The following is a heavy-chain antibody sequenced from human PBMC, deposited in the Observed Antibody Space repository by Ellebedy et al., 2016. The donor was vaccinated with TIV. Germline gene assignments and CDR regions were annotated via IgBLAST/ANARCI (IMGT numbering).Heavy chain of an antibody. J-gene: IGHJ4*02. CDR1: GFIFNSHG. Sequence: PGGSLRLSCAASGFIFNSHGMHWVRQAPGKGLEWVAVILSHGMTTYYADSVKGRFTISRDNSNNSLYLQMNSLRAEDTAVYFCTKEGAVAGAPAYLAYDYWGQGTLVTASS. V-gene: IGHV3-30*13. CDR2: ILSHGMTT. CDR3: TKEGAVAGAPAYLAYDY. D-gene: IGHD6-19*01.